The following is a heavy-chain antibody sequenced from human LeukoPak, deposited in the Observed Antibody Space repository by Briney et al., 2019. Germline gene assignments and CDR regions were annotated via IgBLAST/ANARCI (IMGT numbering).Heavy chain of an antibody. CDR3: ARAGPSSSGYYYSLDY. Sequence: SETLSLTCTVSGGSISSGSYYWSWIRQPAGKGLECIGRIYTSGSTNYNRSLKSRVTISVDTSKNQFSLKLSSVTAADTAVYYCARAGPSSSGYYYSLDYWGQGTLVTVSS. D-gene: IGHD3-22*01. V-gene: IGHV4-61*02. CDR1: GGSISSGSYY. J-gene: IGHJ4*02. CDR2: IYTSGST.